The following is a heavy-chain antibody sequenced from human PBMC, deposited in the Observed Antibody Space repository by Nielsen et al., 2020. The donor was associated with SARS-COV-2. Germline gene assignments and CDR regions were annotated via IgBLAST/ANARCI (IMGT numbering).Heavy chain of an antibody. J-gene: IGHJ3*02. CDR2: INPSGGST. CDR1: GHTFSSYY. D-gene: IGHD5-18*01. Sequence: ASVKVSCKASGHTFSSYYMHWVRQAPGQGLEWMGIINPSGGSTSYAQKFQGRVTMTRDTSTSTLYMELSSLRSEDTAVYYCARVWIQSAFDIWGQGTMVTVSS. V-gene: IGHV1-46*01. CDR3: ARVWIQSAFDI.